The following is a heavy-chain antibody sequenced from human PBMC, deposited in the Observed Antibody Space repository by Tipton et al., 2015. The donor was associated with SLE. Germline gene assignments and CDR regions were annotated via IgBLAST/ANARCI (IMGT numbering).Heavy chain of an antibody. Sequence: TLSLTCNVYGFSISSGYYWGWIRQSPGKGLEWIQNMYDSGSTYYNPSLKSRVTMSIDRSKNQFSLKLTSVTAADTAVYYCARGDQLLTAFDVWGPGTMVTVSS. CDR2: MYDSGST. CDR3: ARGDQLLTAFDV. CDR1: GFSISSGYY. D-gene: IGHD2-2*01. J-gene: IGHJ3*01. V-gene: IGHV4-38-2*02.